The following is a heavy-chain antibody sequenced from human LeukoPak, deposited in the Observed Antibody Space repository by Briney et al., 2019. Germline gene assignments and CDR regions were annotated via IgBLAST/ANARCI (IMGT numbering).Heavy chain of an antibody. CDR1: GGSISSYY. D-gene: IGHD4-17*01. V-gene: IGHV4-59*01. Sequence: PSETLSLTCTVSGGSISSYYWSWIRPPPGKGLEWIGYIYYSGSTNYNPSLKSRVTISVDTSKNQFSLKLSSVTAADTAVYYCAREGLGYGDYGFDPWGQGTLVTVSS. J-gene: IGHJ5*02. CDR3: AREGLGYGDYGFDP. CDR2: IYYSGST.